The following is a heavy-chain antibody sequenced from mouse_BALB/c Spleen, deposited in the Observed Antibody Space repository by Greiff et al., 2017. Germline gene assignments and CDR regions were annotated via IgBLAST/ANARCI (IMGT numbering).Heavy chain of an antibody. Sequence: QVQLQQSGPELVKPGASVKMSCKASGYTFTDYVISWVKQRTGQGLEWIGEIYPGSGSTYYNEKFKGKATLTADKSSNTAYMQLSSLTSEDSAVYFCARGIYDGYYYAMDYWGQGTSVTVAS. V-gene: IGHV1-81*01. J-gene: IGHJ4*01. CDR1: GYTFTDYV. D-gene: IGHD2-3*01. CDR3: ARGIYDGYYYAMDY. CDR2: IYPGSGST.